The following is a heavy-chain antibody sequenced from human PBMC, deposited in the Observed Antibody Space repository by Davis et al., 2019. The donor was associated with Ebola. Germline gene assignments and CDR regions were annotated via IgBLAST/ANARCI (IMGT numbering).Heavy chain of an antibody. CDR2: ISSSSSYI. V-gene: IGHV3-21*01. D-gene: IGHD1-1*01. Sequence: GGSLRLSCAASGFTFSSHSMNWVRQAPGKGLEWVSSISSSSSYIYYADSVKGRFTISRDNAKNSLYLQMNSLGAEDTAVYYCAKAILSWNDPYYYYGMDVWGQGTTVTVSS. CDR3: AKAILSWNDPYYYYGMDV. J-gene: IGHJ6*02. CDR1: GFTFSSHS.